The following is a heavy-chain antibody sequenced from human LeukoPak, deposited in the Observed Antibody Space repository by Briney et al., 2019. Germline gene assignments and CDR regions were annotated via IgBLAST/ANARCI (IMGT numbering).Heavy chain of an antibody. CDR1: GFTFSSYS. Sequence: GGSLRLTCAASGFTFSSYSMNWVRQAPGKGLEWVSAISGSGGSTSYAQKFQGRVTMTRDTSTSTVYMELSSLRSEDTAVYYCARSIAVAGIDYWGQGTLVTVSS. D-gene: IGHD6-19*01. CDR3: ARSIAVAGIDY. CDR2: ISGSGGST. J-gene: IGHJ4*02. V-gene: IGHV3-23*01.